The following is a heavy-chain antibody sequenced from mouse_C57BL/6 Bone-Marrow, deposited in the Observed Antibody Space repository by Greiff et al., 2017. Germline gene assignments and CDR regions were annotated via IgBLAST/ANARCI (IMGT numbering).Heavy chain of an antibody. D-gene: IGHD1-1*01. Sequence: EVKVVESGAELVRPGASVKLSCTASGFNIKDDYMHWVKQRPEQGLEWIGWIDPENGDTEYASKFQGKATITADTSSNTAYLQLSSLTSEDTAVYYCTTGVVGYFDYWGQGTTLTVSS. J-gene: IGHJ2*01. CDR3: TTGVVGYFDY. CDR1: GFNIKDDY. V-gene: IGHV14-4*01. CDR2: IDPENGDT.